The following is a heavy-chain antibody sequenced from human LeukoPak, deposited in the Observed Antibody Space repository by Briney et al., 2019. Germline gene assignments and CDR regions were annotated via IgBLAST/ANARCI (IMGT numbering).Heavy chain of an antibody. CDR3: ARVWSFWWAAAD. CDR1: GYTFTSYD. J-gene: IGHJ4*02. V-gene: IGHV1-8*03. Sequence: GASVKVSCKASGYTFTSYDINWVRQATGQGLEWMGWMNPNSGNTGYAQKFQGRVTITRNTSISTAYMELSGLRSDDTAVYYCARVWSFWWAAADWGQGTLVTVSS. CDR2: MNPNSGNT. D-gene: IGHD6-13*01.